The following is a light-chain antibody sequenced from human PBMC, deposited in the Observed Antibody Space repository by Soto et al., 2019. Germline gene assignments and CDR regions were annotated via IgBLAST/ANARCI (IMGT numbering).Light chain of an antibody. Sequence: EIVLTQSPGTLSLSPGERATLSCRASQSVSSSYLAWYQQKPGQAPRLLIYGASTRATGIPARFSGSGSGTEFTLTISSLQSEDFAVYYCQQYNNWPPKFTFGPGTKVDIK. V-gene: IGKV3-15*01. CDR1: QSVSSSY. CDR2: GAS. J-gene: IGKJ3*01. CDR3: QQYNNWPPKFT.